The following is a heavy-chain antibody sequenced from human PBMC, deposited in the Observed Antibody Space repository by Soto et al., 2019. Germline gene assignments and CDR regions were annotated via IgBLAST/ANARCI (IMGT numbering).Heavy chain of an antibody. V-gene: IGHV3-23*01. Sequence: TASRFTFSSYAMSWVRQAPGKGLEWVSAISGSGGNTYNADSVKGRFTISRDNSKNTLYLQMNSLRADDTAVYYCAKSVGLRLWDDAFDIWGQGTMVTVSS. J-gene: IGHJ3*02. CDR3: AKSVGLRLWDDAFDI. D-gene: IGHD5-12*01. CDR1: RFTFSSYA. CDR2: ISGSGGNT.